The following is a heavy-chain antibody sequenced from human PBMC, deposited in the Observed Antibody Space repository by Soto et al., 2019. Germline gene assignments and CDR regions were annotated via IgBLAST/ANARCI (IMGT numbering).Heavy chain of an antibody. D-gene: IGHD4-17*01. CDR2: INHSGST. CDR3: ARGCRGSVTGYYFDY. J-gene: IGHJ4*02. CDR1: GGSFSGYY. Sequence: SETLSLTCAVYGGSFSGYYWSWIRQPPGKGLEWIGEINHSGSTNYNPSPKSRVTISVDTSKNQFSLKLSSVTAADTAVYYCARGCRGSVTGYYFDYWGQGTLVTVSS. V-gene: IGHV4-34*01.